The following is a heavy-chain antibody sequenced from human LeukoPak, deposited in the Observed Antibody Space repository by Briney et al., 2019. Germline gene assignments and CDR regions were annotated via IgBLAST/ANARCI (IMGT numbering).Heavy chain of an antibody. Sequence: GGSLRLSCAASGFTFSSYSMNWVRQAPGKGLEWVSSISSSSSYIYYADSVKGRFTISRDNAKNSLYLQMNSLRAEDTAVYYCARDRLVGHYSDSSGNFDYWGQGTLVTVS. CDR2: ISSSSSYI. CDR1: GFTFSSYS. V-gene: IGHV3-21*01. D-gene: IGHD3-22*01. CDR3: ARDRLVGHYSDSSGNFDY. J-gene: IGHJ4*02.